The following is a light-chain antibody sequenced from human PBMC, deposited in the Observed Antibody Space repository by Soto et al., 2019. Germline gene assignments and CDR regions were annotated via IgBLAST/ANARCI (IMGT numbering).Light chain of an antibody. CDR3: QQLRDYPLP. J-gene: IGKJ4*01. Sequence: IQATQSPSSLSASIGERVTITCRASQGINNFLTWYQQKPGNAPELLIFRASILQSGVPSRFSGSESGTEFTLTISSLQPEDFATYLRQQLRDYPLPFGGGNKVDI. CDR2: RAS. V-gene: IGKV1-9*01. CDR1: QGINNF.